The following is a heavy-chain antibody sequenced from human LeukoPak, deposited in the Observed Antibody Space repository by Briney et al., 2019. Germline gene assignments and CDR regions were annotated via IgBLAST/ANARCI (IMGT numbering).Heavy chain of an antibody. D-gene: IGHD6-13*01. CDR2: INPSGGST. J-gene: IGHJ4*02. CDR3: ARTHSSSWYERFNFDY. Sequence: ASVKVSCKAPGYTFTSYYMHWVRQAPGQGLEWMGIINPSGGSTSYAQKFQGRVTMTRDTSTSTVYMELSSLRSEDTAVYYCARTHSSSWYERFNFDYWGQGTLVTVSS. CDR1: GYTFTSYY. V-gene: IGHV1-46*01.